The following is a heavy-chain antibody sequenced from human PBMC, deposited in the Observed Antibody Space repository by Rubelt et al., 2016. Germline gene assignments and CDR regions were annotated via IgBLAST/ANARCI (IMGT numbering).Heavy chain of an antibody. CDR1: GGTFSSYA. V-gene: IGHV1-69*04. CDR3: ARDLTYNLPAY. D-gene: IGHD5-24*01. Sequence: QVQLVQSGAEVKKPGSSVKVSCKASGGTFSSYAISWVRQAPGQGLEWMGRIIPILGIANSRQRFQGRVTITADKSTSTAYMELRSLRSDDTAVYYCARDLTYNLPAYWGQGTLVTVSS. CDR2: IIPILGIA. J-gene: IGHJ4*02.